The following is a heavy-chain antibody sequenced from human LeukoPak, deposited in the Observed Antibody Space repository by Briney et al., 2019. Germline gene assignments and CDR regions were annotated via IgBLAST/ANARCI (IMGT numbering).Heavy chain of an antibody. CDR2: ITSNNDNT. CDR3: ARGYFIDC. Sequence: GGSLRLSCAASGFTFSSYGMSWVRQAPGKGLEWVPTITSNNDNTHYADSVKGRFTISRDNSNNTLYLQINSLRAEDTALYYCARGYFIDCWGQGTLVTVSS. CDR1: GFTFSSYG. D-gene: IGHD3-10*01. V-gene: IGHV3-23*01. J-gene: IGHJ4*02.